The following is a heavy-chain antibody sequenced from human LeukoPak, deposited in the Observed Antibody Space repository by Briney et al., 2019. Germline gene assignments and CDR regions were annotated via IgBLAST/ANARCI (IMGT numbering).Heavy chain of an antibody. Sequence: GGSLRLSCAASGFTFSSYEMNWVRQAPGKGLEWVSYISSSGGTIYYADSVKGRFTISRDNAKNSLYLQMNSLRAEDTAVYYCARDLKGHYYGSGSYFGAFDIWGQGTMVTVSS. J-gene: IGHJ3*02. CDR2: ISSSGGTI. CDR1: GFTFSSYE. CDR3: ARDLKGHYYGSGSYFGAFDI. V-gene: IGHV3-48*03. D-gene: IGHD3-10*01.